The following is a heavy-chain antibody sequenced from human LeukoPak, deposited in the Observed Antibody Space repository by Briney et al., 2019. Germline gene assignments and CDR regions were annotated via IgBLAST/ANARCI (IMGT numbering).Heavy chain of an antibody. V-gene: IGHV3-74*03. CDR1: GFTFSSYW. Sequence: GGSLRLSCAASGFTFSSYWMHWVRQAPGKGLVWVSRINNDGRTTTYADSVKGRFTISRDNAKNTLYLQMNILRTEGTAVYYCARVKTGYSNHYYYYGMDVWGQGTTVTVSS. CDR2: INNDGRTT. CDR3: ARVKTGYSNHYYYYGMDV. D-gene: IGHD4-11*01. J-gene: IGHJ6*02.